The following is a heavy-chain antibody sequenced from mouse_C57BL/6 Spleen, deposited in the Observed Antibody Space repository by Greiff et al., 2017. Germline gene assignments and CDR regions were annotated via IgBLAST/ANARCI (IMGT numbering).Heavy chain of an antibody. Sequence: QVQLQQSGAELVKPGASVKISCKASGYAFSSYWMNWVKQRPGKGLEWIGQIYPGDGDTNYNGKFKGKATLTADKSSSTAYMQLSSLTSEDSAVYFGATPYYYGRGWYFDVWGTGTTVTVSS. J-gene: IGHJ1*03. CDR1: GYAFSSYW. CDR3: ATPYYYGRGWYFDV. D-gene: IGHD1-1*01. V-gene: IGHV1-80*01. CDR2: IYPGDGDT.